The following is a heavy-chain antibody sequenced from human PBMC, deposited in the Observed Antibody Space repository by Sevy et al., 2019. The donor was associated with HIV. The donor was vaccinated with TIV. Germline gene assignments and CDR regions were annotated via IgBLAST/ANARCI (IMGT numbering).Heavy chain of an antibody. D-gene: IGHD4-17*01. V-gene: IGHV3-11*04. J-gene: IGHJ6*03. Sequence: GGSLRLSCAASGFTFSDYYMSWIRQAPGKGLEWVSYISSSGSTIYYADSVKGRFTISRDNAKNSLYLQMNSLRAEDTAVYYCARVVGPKGTTVTRSRYMDVWGKGTTVTVSS. CDR3: ARVVGPKGTTVTRSRYMDV. CDR2: ISSSGSTI. CDR1: GFTFSDYY.